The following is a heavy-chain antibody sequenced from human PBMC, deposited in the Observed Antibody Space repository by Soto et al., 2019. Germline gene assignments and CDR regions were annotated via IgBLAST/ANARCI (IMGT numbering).Heavy chain of an antibody. CDR3: ARLPGTHDYVWGSYRYINLPDY. V-gene: IGHV4-39*01. CDR1: GGSISSSSYY. D-gene: IGHD3-16*02. CDR2: IYYSGST. Sequence: QLQLQESGPGLVKPSETLSLTCTVSGGSISSSSYYWGWIRQPPGKGLEWIGSIYYSGSTYYNPSLKSRVTISGDTSKNQFSLKLSSVTAADTAVYYCARLPGTHDYVWGSYRYINLPDYWGQGTLVTVSS. J-gene: IGHJ4*02.